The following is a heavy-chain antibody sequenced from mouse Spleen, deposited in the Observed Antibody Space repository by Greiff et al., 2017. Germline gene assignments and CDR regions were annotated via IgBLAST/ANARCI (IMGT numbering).Heavy chain of an antibody. J-gene: IGHJ1*01. CDR3: ARESYYGNYDWYFDV. V-gene: IGHV2-9*02. D-gene: IGHD2-1*01. CDR1: GFSLTSYG. Sequence: VKLMESGPGLVAPSQSLSITCTVSGFSLTSYGVHWVRQPPGKGLEWLGVIWAGGSTNYNSALMSRLSISKDNSKSQVFLKMNSLQTDDTAMYYCARESYYGNYDWYFDVWGAGTTVTVSS. CDR2: IWAGGST.